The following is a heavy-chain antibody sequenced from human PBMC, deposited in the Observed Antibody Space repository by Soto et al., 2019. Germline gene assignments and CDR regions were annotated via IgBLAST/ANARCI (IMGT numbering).Heavy chain of an antibody. CDR2: ISWNSSSI. Sequence: GGSLRLSCAASGFTFDDYAMHWVRQAPGKGLEWVSGISWNSSSIGYADSVKGRFTISRDNAKNSLYLQMNSLRAEDTALYYCAKDSPRYCSGGSCYGFDYWGQGTLVTVSS. D-gene: IGHD2-15*01. V-gene: IGHV3-9*01. CDR1: GFTFDDYA. CDR3: AKDSPRYCSGGSCYGFDY. J-gene: IGHJ4*02.